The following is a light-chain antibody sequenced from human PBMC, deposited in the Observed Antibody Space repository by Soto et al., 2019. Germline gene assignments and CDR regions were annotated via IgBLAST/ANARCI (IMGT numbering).Light chain of an antibody. CDR1: QSFSSNY. Sequence: EIVLTQSPGTLSLSPGERATLSCRASQSFSSNYLAWYQQRPGQAPRILIYGATTRASGVPDRFSGSESGTDFTLTISRLEPEDAAVYYCQRYSSMWTFGQGTKLEIK. V-gene: IGKV3-20*01. CDR2: GAT. CDR3: QRYSSMWT. J-gene: IGKJ1*01.